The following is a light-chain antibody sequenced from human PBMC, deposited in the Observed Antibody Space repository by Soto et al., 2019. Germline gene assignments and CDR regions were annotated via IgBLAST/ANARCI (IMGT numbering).Light chain of an antibody. V-gene: IGKV3-20*01. CDR3: QQYGSSPPEYT. Sequence: EIVVTQSLGTLSLSPGERASLSCRASQSVSSTYLAWYQQKPGQAPRLLIYGASSRAAGIPDRFSGSGSGTDFTITISRLEPEDFAVYYCQQYGSSPPEYTFGQGTKLEIK. CDR2: GAS. CDR1: QSVSSTY. J-gene: IGKJ2*01.